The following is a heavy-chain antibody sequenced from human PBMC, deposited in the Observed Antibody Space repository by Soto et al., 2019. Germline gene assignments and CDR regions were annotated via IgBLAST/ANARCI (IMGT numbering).Heavy chain of an antibody. J-gene: IGHJ3*02. Sequence: LRLSCAASGFTFSSYSMNWVRQAPGKGLEWVSSISSSSSYIYYADSVKGRFTISRDNAKNSLYLQMNSLRAEDTAVYYCARVPSKPHYDAFDIWGQGTMVTVSS. CDR1: GFTFSSYS. V-gene: IGHV3-21*01. CDR2: ISSSSSYI. CDR3: ARVPSKPHYDAFDI.